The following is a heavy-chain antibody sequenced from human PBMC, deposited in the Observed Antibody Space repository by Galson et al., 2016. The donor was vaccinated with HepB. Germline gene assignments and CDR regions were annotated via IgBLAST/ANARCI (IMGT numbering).Heavy chain of an antibody. V-gene: IGHV4-61*01. CDR1: GGPVRTDSYY. J-gene: IGHJ4*02. D-gene: IGHD3-10*01. Sequence: SETLSLTCTVSGGPVRTDSYYWSWIRQPPGKGLEWIGYIFYTGSTNYNPSLKSRVTMSVDTSKKQFSLKLTSVTAADTAVYYCARVKIRGVIGFWGQGTLVTVSS. CDR3: ARVKIRGVIGF. CDR2: IFYTGST.